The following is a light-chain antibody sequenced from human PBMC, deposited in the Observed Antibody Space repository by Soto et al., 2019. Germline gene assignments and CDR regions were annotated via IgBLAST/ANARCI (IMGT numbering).Light chain of an antibody. CDR1: QSVRNH. CDR2: DSS. V-gene: IGKV3-11*01. CDR3: QQRSNWPWT. Sequence: EIVLTQSPATLSLSPGERATLSCRASQSVRNHLAWYQQKPGQAPRLLIYDSSNRATGIPGRFSGSGSGTDFTLTISSLEPEDFAVYYCQQRSNWPWTFGQGTKVEI. J-gene: IGKJ1*01.